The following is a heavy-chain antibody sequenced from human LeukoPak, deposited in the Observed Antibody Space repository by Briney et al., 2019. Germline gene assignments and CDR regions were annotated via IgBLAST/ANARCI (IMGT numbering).Heavy chain of an antibody. J-gene: IGHJ4*02. V-gene: IGHV3-74*01. D-gene: IGHD1-26*01. Sequence: GGSLRLSCAASGFTFSRSGMHWVRHAPRKGLVWVAGINYDGSTTRYADSVKGRFTISRDNAKNTLYLNMNSLRAEDTPVYYWANGPAANSDNYYDGDYWGQGTLVTVSS. CDR3: ANGPAANSDNYYDGDY. CDR1: GFTFSRSG. CDR2: INYDGSTT.